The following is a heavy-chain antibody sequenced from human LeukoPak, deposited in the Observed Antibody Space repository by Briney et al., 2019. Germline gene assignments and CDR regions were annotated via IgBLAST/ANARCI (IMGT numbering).Heavy chain of an antibody. CDR3: ARDPKAGSGSYYDVNYYGMDV. J-gene: IGHJ6*04. Sequence: PETLSLTCTVSGGSVSSGSYYWSWIRQPPGKGLEWIGYIYYSGSTNYNPSLKSRVTISVDTSKNQFSLKLSSVTAADTAVYYCARDPKAGSGSYYDVNYYGMDVWGKGTTVTVSS. CDR2: IYYSGST. CDR1: GGSVSSGSYY. V-gene: IGHV4-61*01. D-gene: IGHD3-10*01.